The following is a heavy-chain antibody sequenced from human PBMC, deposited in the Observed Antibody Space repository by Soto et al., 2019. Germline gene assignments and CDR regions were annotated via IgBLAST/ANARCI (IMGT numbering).Heavy chain of an antibody. Sequence: SETLSLTCAVSGDSISSGYHWAWIRQPPGKGLEWVASIYHSGTTNYNPSLKSRVTISVDPSKNQFSLKLSSVTTADTALYYCARTTAVPNTLRSRYFFDYWGQGTLVTVSS. V-gene: IGHV4-38-2*01. CDR2: IYHSGTT. CDR1: GDSISSGYH. J-gene: IGHJ4*02. D-gene: IGHD4-17*01. CDR3: ARTTAVPNTLRSRYFFDY.